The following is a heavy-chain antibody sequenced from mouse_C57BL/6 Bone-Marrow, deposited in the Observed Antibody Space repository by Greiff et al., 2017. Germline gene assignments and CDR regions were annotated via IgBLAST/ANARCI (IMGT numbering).Heavy chain of an antibody. V-gene: IGHV5-6*01. CDR2: ISSGGSYT. CDR1: GFTFSSYG. Sequence: EVHLVESGGDLVKPGGSLKLSCAASGFTFSSYGMSWVRQTPDKRLEWVATISSGGSYTYYPDSVKGRFTISRDNAKNTLYQQMSSLKSEDTAMYYCARQGVYYGMDYWGQGTSVTESS. J-gene: IGHJ4*01. CDR3: ARQGVYYGMDY.